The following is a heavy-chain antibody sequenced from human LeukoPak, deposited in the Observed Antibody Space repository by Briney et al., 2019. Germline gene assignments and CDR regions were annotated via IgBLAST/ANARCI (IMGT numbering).Heavy chain of an antibody. J-gene: IGHJ4*02. Sequence: SETLSLTCTVSGGSISSSTNYWGWIRQPPGKGLEWIGTIFYSGSTYYNPSLKRRVTISADTSNDQFSLRLSPVTAADTAVYYCARQNLPEYCDCWGQGTLVTVSS. V-gene: IGHV4-39*01. D-gene: IGHD1-14*01. CDR1: GGSISSSTNY. CDR3: ARQNLPEYCDC. CDR2: IFYSGST.